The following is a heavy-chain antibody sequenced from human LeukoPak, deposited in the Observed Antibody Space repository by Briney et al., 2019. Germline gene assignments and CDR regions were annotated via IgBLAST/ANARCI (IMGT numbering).Heavy chain of an antibody. J-gene: IGHJ4*02. CDR3: ARDVWGGYYPWGY. V-gene: IGHV4-39*07. Sequence: PSETLSLTCTVSGGSISSSSYYWGWIRQPPGKGLEWIGSIYYSGSTYYNPSLKSRVTISVDTSKNQFSLKLSSVTAADTAVYYCARDVWGGYYPWGYWGQGTLVTVSS. CDR2: IYYSGST. D-gene: IGHD3-3*01. CDR1: GGSISSSSYY.